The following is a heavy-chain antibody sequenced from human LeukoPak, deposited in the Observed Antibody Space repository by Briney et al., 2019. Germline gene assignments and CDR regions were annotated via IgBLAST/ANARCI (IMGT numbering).Heavy chain of an antibody. Sequence: SETLSLTCTVAGGSISSYYWSWIRQPPGKGLEWIAYIDYRGSTTYNPPLKSRVSISVDTSRNQFSLKLSSVTAADTAVYYCARSRSGYSYDHAAFDIWGQGTMVTVSS. D-gene: IGHD5-18*01. CDR1: GGSISSYY. J-gene: IGHJ3*02. CDR2: IDYRGST. V-gene: IGHV4-59*01. CDR3: ARSRSGYSYDHAAFDI.